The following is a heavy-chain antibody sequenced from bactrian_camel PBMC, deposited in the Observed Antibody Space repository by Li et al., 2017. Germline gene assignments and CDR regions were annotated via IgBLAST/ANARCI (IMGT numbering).Heavy chain of an antibody. J-gene: IGHJ4*01. CDR3: AADTGSNLRSWKDVLDYRY. CDR1: GFRLVTLC. D-gene: IGHD2*01. Sequence: VQLVESGGGSVEAGGPLRLSCAVSGFRLVTLCMAWFRQAPGKEREAVARIYTGDGRTQYGDSAKGRFTISQDNARDTLYLQIDNVVPEDTAMYYCAADTGSNLRSWKDVLDYRYRGQGTQVTVS. V-gene: IGHV3S61*01. CDR2: IYTGDGRT.